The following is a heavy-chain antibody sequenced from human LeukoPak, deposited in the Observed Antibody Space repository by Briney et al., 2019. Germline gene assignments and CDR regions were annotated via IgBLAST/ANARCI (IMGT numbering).Heavy chain of an antibody. CDR3: ARENFGDYGSSGCIDY. J-gene: IGHJ4*02. CDR1: GGSISSYY. D-gene: IGHD3-22*01. Sequence: PSETLSLTCTVSGGSISSYYWSWIRQPPGKGLEWIGYIYYSGSTNYNPSLKCRVTISVDTSKNQFSLKLSSVTAADTAVYYCARENFGDYGSSGCIDYWGQGTLVTVSS. CDR2: IYYSGST. V-gene: IGHV4-59*01.